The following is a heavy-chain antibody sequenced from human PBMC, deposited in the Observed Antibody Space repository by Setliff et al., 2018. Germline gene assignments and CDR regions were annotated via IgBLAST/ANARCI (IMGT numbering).Heavy chain of an antibody. D-gene: IGHD3-3*01. V-gene: IGHV1-18*01. J-gene: IGHJ4*01. Sequence: ASVKVSCKASGYNFATYGISWVRQAPGQGLEWMGWVSAFNGDRKYAQKFQGRVTMTTDTSTKTVYMELKNLKSDDTAVYYCARDLSGSHDFWSDYQHDYWGYGTLVTVSS. CDR1: GYNFATYG. CDR3: ARDLSGSHDFWSDYQHDY. CDR2: VSAFNGDR.